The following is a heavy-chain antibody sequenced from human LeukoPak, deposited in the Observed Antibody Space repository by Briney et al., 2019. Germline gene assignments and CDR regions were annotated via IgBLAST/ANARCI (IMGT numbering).Heavy chain of an antibody. D-gene: IGHD4-11*01. V-gene: IGHV3-7*01. J-gene: IGHJ6*02. CDR3: ASSTTKGPYNYYGMDV. CDR1: GFTFSSYW. Sequence: GGSLRLSCAASGFTFSSYWMSWVRQAPGKGLEWVANIKQDGSEKCYVDSVKGRFTISRDNAKNSLYLQMNSLRAEDTAVYYCASSTTKGPYNYYGMDVWGQGTTVTVSS. CDR2: IKQDGSEK.